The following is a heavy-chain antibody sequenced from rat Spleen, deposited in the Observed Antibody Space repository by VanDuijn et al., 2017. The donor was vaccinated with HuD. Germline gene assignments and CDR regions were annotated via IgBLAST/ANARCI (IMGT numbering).Heavy chain of an antibody. CDR1: GFSFSMYG. Sequence: EVQLVESGGGLVQPGRSLKVSCAPSGFSFSMYGMAWVRQAPTKGLEWVASIGVGGGNIYYRDSVKGRFTISRDNTKSTLYLQMDSLRSEDTATYYCATPTPGIPFTYWGQGTLVTVSS. D-gene: IGHD1-4*01. V-gene: IGHV5S13*01. CDR3: ATPTPGIPFTY. CDR2: IGVGGGNI. J-gene: IGHJ3*01.